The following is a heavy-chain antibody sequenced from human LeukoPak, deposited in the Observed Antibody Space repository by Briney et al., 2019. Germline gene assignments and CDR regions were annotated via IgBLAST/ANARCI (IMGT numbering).Heavy chain of an antibody. CDR2: IIPIFGTA. Sequence: SVKVSCKASGGTFRSYAISWVRQAPGQGLEWMGGIIPIFGTANYAQKFQGRVTITADESTSTAYMELSSLRSEDTAVYYCARDRLSSSGHWDYWGQGTLVTVSS. D-gene: IGHD3-22*01. V-gene: IGHV1-69*13. J-gene: IGHJ4*02. CDR1: GGTFRSYA. CDR3: ARDRLSSSGHWDY.